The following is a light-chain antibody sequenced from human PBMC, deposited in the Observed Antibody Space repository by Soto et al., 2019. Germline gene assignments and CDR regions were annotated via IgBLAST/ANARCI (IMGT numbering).Light chain of an antibody. J-gene: IGLJ2*01. V-gene: IGLV4-69*01. CDR2: LSSDGSH. CDR1: SGHSSYA. Sequence: QLVLTQSPSASASLGASVKLTCTLSSGHSSYAIAWHQQQPEKGPRYLMKLSSDGSHSKGDGIPDRFSGSSSGAERYLTISSLQSEVEADYYCQTWDTGARVVFGGGTKLTVL. CDR3: QTWDTGARVV.